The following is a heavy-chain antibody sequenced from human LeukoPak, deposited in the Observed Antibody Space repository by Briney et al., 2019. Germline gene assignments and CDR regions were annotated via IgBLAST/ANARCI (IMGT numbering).Heavy chain of an antibody. D-gene: IGHD2-2*01. CDR2: IYTSGST. CDR3: ARHSDLPASFDY. J-gene: IGHJ4*02. CDR1: GVSISSYY. Sequence: SETLSLTCTVSGVSISSYYWSWIRQPPGKGLEWIGYIYTSGSTNYNPSLKSRVTISVDTSKNQFSLKLSSVTAADTAVYYCARHSDLPASFDYWGQGTLVTVSS. V-gene: IGHV4-4*09.